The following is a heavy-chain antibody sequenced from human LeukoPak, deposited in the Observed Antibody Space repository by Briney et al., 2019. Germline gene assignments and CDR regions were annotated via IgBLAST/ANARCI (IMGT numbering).Heavy chain of an antibody. CDR2: ISLSGGTT. CDR1: GFTFSNYA. V-gene: IGHV3-23*01. CDR3: AGPREYGSGTWNFGY. J-gene: IGHJ4*02. D-gene: IGHD3-10*01. Sequence: QPGGSLRLSCAASGFTFSNYAMSWIRQAPGKGPEWVSSISLSGGTTYYADSVKGRFTISRDNSKNTLYLQMHSLRVEDTAIYYCAGPREYGSGTWNFGYWGQGTLVTVSS.